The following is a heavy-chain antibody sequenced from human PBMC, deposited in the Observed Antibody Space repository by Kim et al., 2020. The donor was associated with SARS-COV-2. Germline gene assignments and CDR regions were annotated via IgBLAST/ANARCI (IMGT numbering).Heavy chain of an antibody. CDR2: ISWNSRII. V-gene: IGHV3-9*01. CDR1: GLSLGDFA. CDR3: AKDLSYGDQWYGMDV. D-gene: IGHD4-17*01. J-gene: IGHJ6*02. Sequence: GGSLRLSCAGSGLSLGDFAIHWVRQAPGKGLEWVSCISWNSRIINYADSVKGRFTISRDNATNSVYLQMNSLGVEDTALYYCAKDLSYGDQWYGMDVWGQGTTVTVSS.